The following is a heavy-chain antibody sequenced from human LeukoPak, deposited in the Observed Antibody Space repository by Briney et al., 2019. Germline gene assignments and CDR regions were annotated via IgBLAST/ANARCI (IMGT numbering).Heavy chain of an antibody. CDR1: GFTFSSYS. J-gene: IGHJ4*02. Sequence: GGSLRLSCAASGFTFSSYSMNWVRQAPGKGLEWVSYISSSSSTIYYADSVKGRFTISRDNAKNSLYLQMNSLRAEDTAVYYCARDTTYGDSYFDYWGQGTLVTVSS. D-gene: IGHD4-17*01. CDR3: ARDTTYGDSYFDY. V-gene: IGHV3-48*04. CDR2: ISSSSSTI.